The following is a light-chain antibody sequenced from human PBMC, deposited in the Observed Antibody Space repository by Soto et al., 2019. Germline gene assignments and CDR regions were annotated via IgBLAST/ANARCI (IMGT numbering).Light chain of an antibody. Sequence: EIVMTQSPATLSVSPGERATHSCRASQIVTSNLAWYLQKRGQAPRLLIYGASSRATGIPDRFSGSGSGTDFTLTISRLEPEDFAVYFCQQCGASFQTPFGQGTRWRL. V-gene: IGKV3-20*01. CDR2: GAS. J-gene: IGKJ5*01. CDR1: QIVTSN. CDR3: QQCGASFQTP.